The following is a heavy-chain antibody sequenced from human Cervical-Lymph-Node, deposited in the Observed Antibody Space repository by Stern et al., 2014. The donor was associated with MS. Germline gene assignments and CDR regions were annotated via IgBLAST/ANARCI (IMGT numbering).Heavy chain of an antibody. Sequence: VQLVESGGGLVKPGGSLRLSCAASGFTFSDYYMSWIRQAPGKGLEWVSYISSSSRHTKYADSVKGRFTISRDNAKNSLYLQMNSLRAEDTAVYYCARRGKQQLVYYYYGMDVWGQGTTVTVSS. V-gene: IGHV3-11*06. CDR2: ISSSSRHT. J-gene: IGHJ6*02. CDR3: ARRGKQQLVYYYYGMDV. CDR1: GFTFSDYY. D-gene: IGHD6-13*01.